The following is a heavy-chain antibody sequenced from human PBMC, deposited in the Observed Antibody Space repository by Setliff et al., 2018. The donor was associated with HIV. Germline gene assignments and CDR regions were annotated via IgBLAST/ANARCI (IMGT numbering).Heavy chain of an antibody. CDR2: INTYNGNT. Sequence: ASVKVSCKVSGYTLTELSMHWVRQSPGQGLEWMGWINTYNGNTNYAQKFQGRVTMTTDTSTSTAYMEVRSLRSDDTATYYCARGYSTSSSYYYGMDVWGQGTTVTVSS. V-gene: IGHV1-18*01. J-gene: IGHJ6*02. D-gene: IGHD6-6*01. CDR1: GYTLTELS. CDR3: ARGYSTSSSYYYGMDV.